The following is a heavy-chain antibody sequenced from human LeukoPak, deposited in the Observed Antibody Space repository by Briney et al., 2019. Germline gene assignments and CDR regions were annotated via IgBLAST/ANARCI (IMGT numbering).Heavy chain of an antibody. V-gene: IGHV4-59*08. CDR1: GGSISSYY. Sequence: SETLSLTCSVSGGSISSYYWSWIRQPPGKGLEWIGYIYYSGSTNYNPSLKSRVTISVDTSKNQFSLKLSSVTAADTAVYYCARHRGIVYSYGSIIDYWGQGTLVTVSS. D-gene: IGHD5-18*01. CDR2: IYYSGST. CDR3: ARHRGIVYSYGSIIDY. J-gene: IGHJ4*02.